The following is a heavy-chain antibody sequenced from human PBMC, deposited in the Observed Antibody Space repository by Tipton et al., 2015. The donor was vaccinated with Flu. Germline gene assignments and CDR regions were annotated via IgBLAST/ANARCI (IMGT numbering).Heavy chain of an antibody. CDR1: GGSLSSYY. D-gene: IGHD4-11*01. CDR2: MYTSGST. CDR3: ARYPESNYHWFGP. Sequence: TLSLTCTVSGGSLSSYYWSWIRQPAGKGLEWIGRMYTSGSTNYNPSLKSRLTMSVDASKNQISLKLSSVTAADTAVYYCARYPESNYHWFGPWGQGALVTVSS. J-gene: IGHJ5*02. V-gene: IGHV4-4*07.